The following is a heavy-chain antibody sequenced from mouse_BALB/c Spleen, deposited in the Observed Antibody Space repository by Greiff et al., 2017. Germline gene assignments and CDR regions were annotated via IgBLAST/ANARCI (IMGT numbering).Heavy chain of an antibody. Sequence: DVMLVESGGGLVQPGGSLKLSCAASGFTFSSYTMSWVRQTPEKRLEWVAYISNGGGSTYYPDTVKGRFTISRDNAKNTLYLQMSSLKSEDTAMYYCARHGFYYRYPLAYWGQGTLVTVSA. D-gene: IGHD2-14*01. CDR1: GFTFSSYT. CDR2: ISNGGGST. J-gene: IGHJ3*01. CDR3: ARHGFYYRYPLAY. V-gene: IGHV5-12-2*01.